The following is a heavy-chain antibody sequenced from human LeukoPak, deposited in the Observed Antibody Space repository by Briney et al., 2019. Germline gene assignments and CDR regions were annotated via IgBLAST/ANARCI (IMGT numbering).Heavy chain of an antibody. CDR2: IFPGDSDT. J-gene: IGHJ4*02. V-gene: IGHV5-51*01. Sequence: GESLKISCKGSGYSFTSYWIGWVRQKPGKGLEWMGIIFPGDSDTRYSPSSQGQVTIPADKSISTAYLQWSSLKASDTAMYYCARRLTYDSRAYYCLDYWGQGTLVTVSS. CDR3: ARRLTYDSRAYYCLDY. CDR1: GYSFTSYW. D-gene: IGHD3-22*01.